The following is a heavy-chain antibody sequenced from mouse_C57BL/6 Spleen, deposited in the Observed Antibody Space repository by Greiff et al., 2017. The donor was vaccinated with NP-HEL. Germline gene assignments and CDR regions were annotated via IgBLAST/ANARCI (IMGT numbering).Heavy chain of an antibody. CDR3: AREGGYSNYDYFDY. D-gene: IGHD2-5*01. J-gene: IGHJ2*01. V-gene: IGHV5-4*03. CDR2: ISDGGSYT. Sequence: EVKLVESGGGLVKPGGSLKLSCAASGFTFSSYAMSWVRQTPEKRLEWVATISDGGSYTYYPDNVKGRFTISRDNAKNNLYLQMSHLKSEDTAMYYCAREGGYSNYDYFDYWGQGTTLTVSS. CDR1: GFTFSSYA.